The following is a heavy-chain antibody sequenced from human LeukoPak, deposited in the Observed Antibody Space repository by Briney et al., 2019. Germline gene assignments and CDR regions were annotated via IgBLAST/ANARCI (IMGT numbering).Heavy chain of an antibody. CDR3: AKDPHNNFFYYMDV. V-gene: IGHV3-23*01. D-gene: IGHD2/OR15-2a*01. J-gene: IGHJ6*03. CDR2: VSASGNSP. CDR1: GFSISTYA. Sequence: AGGSLRLSCAASGFSISTYAMSWVRQAPGKGLEWVSSVSASGNSPNYAETAQARFTISRDNSKNAVYLQMNFLRGEDTAVYYCAKDPHNNFFYYMDVWGKGTTVTVSS.